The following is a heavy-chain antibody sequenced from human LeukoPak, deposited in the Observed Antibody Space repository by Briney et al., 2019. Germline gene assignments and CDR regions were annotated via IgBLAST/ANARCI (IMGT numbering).Heavy chain of an antibody. Sequence: PGGSLRLSCAASGFIFSSYGMSWVRQAPGKGLEWVANIEQDGSKKSYVDSVKGRFTISRDNAKNSLYLQMNSPRAEDTAIYYCTRVGYIDEGIDYWGQGTLVTVSS. D-gene: IGHD5-24*01. CDR2: IEQDGSKK. V-gene: IGHV3-7*04. CDR1: GFIFSSYG. CDR3: TRVGYIDEGIDY. J-gene: IGHJ4*02.